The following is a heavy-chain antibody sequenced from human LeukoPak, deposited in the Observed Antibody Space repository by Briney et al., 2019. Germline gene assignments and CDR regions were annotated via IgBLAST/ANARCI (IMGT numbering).Heavy chain of an antibody. CDR1: GFTFSDHW. Sequence: PGGALRLSCAASGFTFSDHWMSWVRQAPGKGLEWVANIKQDESKRYYVDSVKGRFTISRDNAKNSLYLQINRLRAEDTAVYYCAREASLYCSGSDCYWAFDRWGQGTLVTVSS. D-gene: IGHD2-15*01. J-gene: IGHJ5*02. V-gene: IGHV3-7*01. CDR3: AREASLYCSGSDCYWAFDR. CDR2: IKQDESKR.